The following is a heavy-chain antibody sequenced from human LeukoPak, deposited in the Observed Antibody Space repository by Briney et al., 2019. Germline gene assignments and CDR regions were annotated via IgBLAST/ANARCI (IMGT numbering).Heavy chain of an antibody. CDR2: IYYSGST. J-gene: IGHJ4*02. Sequence: SETLSLTCTVSGGSISSSNYYWGWIRQHPGKGLEWIGYIYYSGSTYYNPSLKSRVTISVDTSKNQFSLKLSSVTAADTAVYYCARGRSTVTTHFDYWGQGTLVTVSS. D-gene: IGHD4-17*01. V-gene: IGHV4-31*03. CDR1: GGSISSSNYY. CDR3: ARGRSTVTTHFDY.